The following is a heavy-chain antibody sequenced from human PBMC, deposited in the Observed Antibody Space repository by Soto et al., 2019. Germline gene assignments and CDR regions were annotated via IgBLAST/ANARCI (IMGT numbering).Heavy chain of an antibody. V-gene: IGHV5-51*01. D-gene: IGHD6-19*01. CDR3: ARRGIAVAGTWYFDL. J-gene: IGHJ2*01. Sequence: LGESLKISCKGSGYSFTSYWISWVRQMPGKGLEWMGIIYPGDSDTRYSPSFQGQVTISADKSISTAYLQWSSLKASDTAMYYCARRGIAVAGTWYFDLWGRGTLVTVSS. CDR2: IYPGDSDT. CDR1: GYSFTSYW.